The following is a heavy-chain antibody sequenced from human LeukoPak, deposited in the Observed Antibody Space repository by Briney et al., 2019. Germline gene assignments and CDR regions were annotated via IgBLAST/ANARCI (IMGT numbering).Heavy chain of an antibody. CDR3: AKDYGGNAGYFDY. CDR2: ISGSGAGT. CDR1: GFTFSSYA. D-gene: IGHD4-23*01. V-gene: IGHV3-23*01. Sequence: GGSLRLSCAASGFTFSSYAMSWVRQAPGKGLEWVSAISGSGAGTYYGDSVKGRFTISRDISKNTLFLVMNSLTAEDTALYYCAKDYGGNAGYFDYWGQGTLVTVSS. J-gene: IGHJ4*02.